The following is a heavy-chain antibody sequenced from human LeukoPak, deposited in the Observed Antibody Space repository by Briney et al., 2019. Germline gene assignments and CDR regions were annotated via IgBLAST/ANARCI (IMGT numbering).Heavy chain of an antibody. CDR1: GFTFSSYW. CDR2: INSDGSST. Sequence: GGSLRLSCSASGFTFSSYWMHWVRQAPGKGLVWVSRINSDGSSTSYADSVKGRFTISRDNAKNTLYLQMNSLRAEDTAVYYCARDATGIAVAGTDPPPYYYYYYMDVWGKGTTVTVSS. D-gene: IGHD6-19*01. V-gene: IGHV3-74*01. J-gene: IGHJ6*03. CDR3: ARDATGIAVAGTDPPPYYYYYYMDV.